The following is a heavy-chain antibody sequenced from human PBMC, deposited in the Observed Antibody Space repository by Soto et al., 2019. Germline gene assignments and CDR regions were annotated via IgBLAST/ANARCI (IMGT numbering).Heavy chain of an antibody. V-gene: IGHV3-23*01. Sequence: DVQLLESGGGLVQPGGSLSLSGQAPGSRFGSYALAWVRRAPGKGLEWVAVISARGGSSYFADSVKGRFTLSRDNSKNVLSLEMNSLRAEDTAIYFCAKGSIEYSASVDNWGQGTLVVVSS. CDR2: ISARGGSS. J-gene: IGHJ4*02. CDR1: GSRFGSYA. D-gene: IGHD5-12*01. CDR3: AKGSIEYSASVDN.